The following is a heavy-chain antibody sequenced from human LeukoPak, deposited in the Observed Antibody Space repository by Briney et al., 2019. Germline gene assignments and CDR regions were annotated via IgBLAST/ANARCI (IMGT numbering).Heavy chain of an antibody. Sequence: GGSLRLSCAASGFTLSSYSMNWVRQAPGKGLEWISYIDSDTYGNTIYYPHTVKGRFTISRDNAKNSLYLQMNSLRAEDTAVYYCARRRWYSSSWYYDYWGQGTLVTVSS. D-gene: IGHD6-13*01. CDR2: IDSDTYGNTI. CDR3: ARRRWYSSSWYYDY. J-gene: IGHJ4*02. CDR1: GFTLSSYS. V-gene: IGHV3-48*01.